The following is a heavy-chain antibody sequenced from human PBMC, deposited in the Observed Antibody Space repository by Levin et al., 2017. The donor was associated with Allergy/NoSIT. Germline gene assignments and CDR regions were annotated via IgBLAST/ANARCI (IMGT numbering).Heavy chain of an antibody. CDR2: ISSDGSNQ. Sequence: GGSLRLSCAASGFTFSAYSIHWVRQAPGKGLEWLSVISSDGSNQYYADSVKGRFTISRDNSKSTLYLQMNSLTPGDTAVYYCVFGGDWTGFDYWGQGTLVTVSS. CDR3: VFGGDWTGFDY. V-gene: IGHV3-30-3*01. D-gene: IGHD2-21*02. CDR1: GFTFSAYS. J-gene: IGHJ4*02.